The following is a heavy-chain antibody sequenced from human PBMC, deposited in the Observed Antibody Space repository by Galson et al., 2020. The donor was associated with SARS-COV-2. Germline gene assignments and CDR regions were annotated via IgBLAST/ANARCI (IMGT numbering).Heavy chain of an antibody. D-gene: IGHD5-18*01. CDR3: ARGFLVDTAMVIGNWFDP. J-gene: IGHJ5*02. Sequence: GGSLRLSCAASGFTFSDYYMSWIRQAPGKGLEWVSYISSSSSYTNYADSVKGRFTISRDNAKNSLYLQMNSLRAEDTAVYYCARGFLVDTAMVIGNWFDPWGQGTLVTVSS. CDR1: GFTFSDYY. V-gene: IGHV3-11*06. CDR2: ISSSSSYT.